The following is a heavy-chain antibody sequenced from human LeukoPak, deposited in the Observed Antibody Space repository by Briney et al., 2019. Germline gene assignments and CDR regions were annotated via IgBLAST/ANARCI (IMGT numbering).Heavy chain of an antibody. CDR3: ARDGSVAVTTPIDY. Sequence: ASVKVSCKASGYTFTSYGISWVRQAPGQGLAWMGWISAYNGNTNYAQKLQGRVTMTTDTSTSTAYMELRSLRSDDTAVYYCARDGSVAVTTPIDYWGQGTLVTVSS. D-gene: IGHD2-21*02. J-gene: IGHJ4*02. CDR2: ISAYNGNT. CDR1: GYTFTSYG. V-gene: IGHV1-18*01.